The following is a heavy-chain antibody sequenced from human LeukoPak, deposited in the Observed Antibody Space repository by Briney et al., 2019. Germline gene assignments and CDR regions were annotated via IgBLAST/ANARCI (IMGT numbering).Heavy chain of an antibody. Sequence: ASVKVSCKASGYTFTSYAMHWVRQAPGQRLEWMGWINAGNGNTKYSQKFQGRVTITRDTSASTAYMELSSLRSEDTAVYYCAKVFSYSYGPPYNWFDPWGQGTLVTVSS. CDR1: GYTFTSYA. CDR2: INAGNGNT. CDR3: AKVFSYSYGPPYNWFDP. J-gene: IGHJ5*02. V-gene: IGHV1-3*01. D-gene: IGHD5-18*01.